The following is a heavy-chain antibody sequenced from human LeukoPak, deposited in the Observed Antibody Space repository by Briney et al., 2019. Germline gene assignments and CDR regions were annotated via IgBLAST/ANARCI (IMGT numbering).Heavy chain of an antibody. V-gene: IGHV3-30*18. J-gene: IGHJ4*02. D-gene: IGHD6-19*01. CDR3: AKARSSGWYYFDY. Sequence: PGRSLRLSCAASGFTFSSYGMHWVRQAPGKGLEWVAVIPYDGSNKYYADSVKGRFTISRDNSKNTLYLQMNSLRAEDTAVYYCAKARSSGWYYFDYWGQGTLVTVSS. CDR2: IPYDGSNK. CDR1: GFTFSSYG.